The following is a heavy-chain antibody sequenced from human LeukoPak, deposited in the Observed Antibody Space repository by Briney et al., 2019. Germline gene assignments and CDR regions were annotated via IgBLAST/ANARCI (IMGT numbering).Heavy chain of an antibody. CDR2: IYPGDSDT. D-gene: IGHD6-13*01. CDR1: GYSFTSYW. V-gene: IGHV5-51*01. J-gene: IGHJ4*02. Sequence: GESLKISCKGSGYSFTSYWIGWVRQMPGKGLEWMGIIYPGDSDTRYSPSFQGQVTISADKSISTAYLQWSSLKASDTAMYYCARVGIAAAGTTYEYFDYWGQGTLVTVSS. CDR3: ARVGIAAAGTTYEYFDY.